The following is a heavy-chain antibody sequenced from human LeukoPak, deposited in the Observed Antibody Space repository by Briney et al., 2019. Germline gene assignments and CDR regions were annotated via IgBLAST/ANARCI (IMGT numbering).Heavy chain of an antibody. D-gene: IGHD6-6*01. CDR2: IRYDGSNK. CDR1: GFTFSSYG. Sequence: GRSLRLSCAASGFTFSSYGMHWVRQAPGKGLEWVAFIRYDGSNKYYADSVKGRFTISRDNSKNTLYLQMNSLRAEDTAVYYCAKDPTPWGAALYYFDYWGQGTLVTVSS. V-gene: IGHV3-30*02. CDR3: AKDPTPWGAALYYFDY. J-gene: IGHJ4*02.